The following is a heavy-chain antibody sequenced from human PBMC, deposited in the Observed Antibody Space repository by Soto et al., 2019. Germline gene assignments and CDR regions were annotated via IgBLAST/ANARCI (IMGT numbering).Heavy chain of an antibody. CDR2: MSGSGGST. CDR3: AKDSAYHGSGSYHLDY. CDR1: GFTFSSYA. D-gene: IGHD3-10*01. Sequence: GGSLRLSCAASGFTFSSYAMSWVRQAPGKGLAWVSVMSGSGGSTYYADSGKGRCTISRDNSKNTRYLQMNSLRAEDTAVYYCAKDSAYHGSGSYHLDYWGQGTLVTVSS. V-gene: IGHV3-23*01. J-gene: IGHJ4*02.